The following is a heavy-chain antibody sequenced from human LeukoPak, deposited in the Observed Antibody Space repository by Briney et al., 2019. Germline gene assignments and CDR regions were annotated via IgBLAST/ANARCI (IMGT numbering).Heavy chain of an antibody. V-gene: IGHV3-9*01. D-gene: IGHD6-13*01. CDR1: GFTFDDYA. Sequence: SLRLSCAASGFTFDDYAMHWVRQAPGKGLEWVSGISWSSGSIGYADSVKGRFAISRDNAKNSLYLQMNGLRAEDTALYYCAKSPHTAGGSWDYFDYWGQGTLVTVSS. CDR3: AKSPHTAGGSWDYFDY. J-gene: IGHJ4*02. CDR2: ISWSSGSI.